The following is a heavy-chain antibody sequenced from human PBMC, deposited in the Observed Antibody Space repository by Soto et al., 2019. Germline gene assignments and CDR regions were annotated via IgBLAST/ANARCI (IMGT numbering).Heavy chain of an antibody. Sequence: ASVKVSCKASGYTFTGYYMHWVRQAPGQGLEWMGWINPNSGGTNYAQKFQGWVTMTRDTSISTAYMELSRLRSDDTAVYYCARERAGYNWNPDYYYYGMDVWGQGTTVTVSS. V-gene: IGHV1-2*04. D-gene: IGHD1-20*01. CDR2: INPNSGGT. CDR1: GYTFTGYY. J-gene: IGHJ6*02. CDR3: ARERAGYNWNPDYYYYGMDV.